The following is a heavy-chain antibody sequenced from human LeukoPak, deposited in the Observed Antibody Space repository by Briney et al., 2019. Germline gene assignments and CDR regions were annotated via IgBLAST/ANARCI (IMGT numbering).Heavy chain of an antibody. CDR1: GFTFSSYA. V-gene: IGHV3-30*04. CDR2: ISYDGSNK. CDR3: ARDRGGDGGYSGYDRLYYYYGMDV. Sequence: GRSLRLSCAASGFTFSSYAMHWVRQAPGKGLEWVAVISYDGSNKYYADSVKGRFTISRDNSKNTLYLRMNSLRAEDTAVYYCARDRGGDGGYSGYDRLYYYYGMDVWGQGTTVTVSS. D-gene: IGHD5-12*01. J-gene: IGHJ6*02.